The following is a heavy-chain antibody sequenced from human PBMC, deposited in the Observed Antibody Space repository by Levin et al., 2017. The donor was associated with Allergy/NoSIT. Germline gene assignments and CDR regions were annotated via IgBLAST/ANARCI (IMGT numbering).Heavy chain of an antibody. CDR2: ISYDGNNK. V-gene: IGHV3-30-3*01. D-gene: IGHD6-19*01. Sequence: PGGSLRLSCAASGFTFHGYAMHWVRQAPGKGLEWVSLISYDGNNKYYADSVKGRFTISRDNSKNTLYLQMDSLRPEDTAVYYCACEGPGSSGWYHFDYWGQGTLVTVSS. CDR1: GFTFHGYA. CDR3: ACEGPGSSGWYHFDY. J-gene: IGHJ4*02.